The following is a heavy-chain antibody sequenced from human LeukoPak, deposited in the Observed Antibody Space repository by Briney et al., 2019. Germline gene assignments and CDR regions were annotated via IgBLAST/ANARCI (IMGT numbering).Heavy chain of an antibody. D-gene: IGHD4-17*01. CDR3: ARDPSPSTVTPSRGWD. V-gene: IGHV1-46*01. J-gene: IGHJ4*02. CDR2: INPSGGST. CDR1: GYTFTGYY. Sequence: ASVKVSCKASGYTFTGYYMHWVRQAPGQGLEWMGIINPSGGSTSYAQKFQGRVTMTRDTSTSTVYMELSSLRSEDTAVYYCARDPSPSTVTPSRGWDWGQGTLVTVSS.